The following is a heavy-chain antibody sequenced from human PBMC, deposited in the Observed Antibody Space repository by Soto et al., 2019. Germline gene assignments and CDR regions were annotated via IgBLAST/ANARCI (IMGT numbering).Heavy chain of an antibody. V-gene: IGHV4-4*02. CDR2: INHSGST. Sequence: SETLSLTCAVSGGSISSSNWWSWVRQPPGTGLEWIGEINHSGSTNYNPSLKSRVTISVDTSKNQFSLKLTSVTAADTAVYYCAREPLTWGQGTLVTVSS. CDR1: GGSISSSNW. CDR3: AREPLT. J-gene: IGHJ4*02.